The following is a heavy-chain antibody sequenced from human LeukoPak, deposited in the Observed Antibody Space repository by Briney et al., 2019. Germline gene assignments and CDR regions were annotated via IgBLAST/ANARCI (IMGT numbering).Heavy chain of an antibody. CDR3: AKAPITIFGVDLNWFDP. CDR2: INPSGGST. CDR1: GYTFTSYY. D-gene: IGHD3-3*01. Sequence: ASVKVSCKASGYTFTSYYMHWVRQAPGQGLEWMGIINPSGGSTSYAQKFQGRVTMTRDMSTSTVYMELSSLRSEDTAVYYCAKAPITIFGVDLNWFDPWGQGTLVTVSS. J-gene: IGHJ5*02. V-gene: IGHV1-46*01.